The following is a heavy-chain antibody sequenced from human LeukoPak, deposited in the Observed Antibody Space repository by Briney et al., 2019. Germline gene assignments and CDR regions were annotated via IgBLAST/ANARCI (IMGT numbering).Heavy chain of an antibody. D-gene: IGHD3-22*01. CDR2: IYYSGST. Sequence: SETLSLTCTVSGGSIRSSSYYWGWIRQPPGKGLEWIGSIYYSGSTYYNPSLKSRVTISVDTSKNQFSLKLSSVTAADTAVYYCAREYYYDSSGEVAFDIWGQGTMVTVSS. J-gene: IGHJ3*02. V-gene: IGHV4-39*07. CDR3: AREYYYDSSGEVAFDI. CDR1: GGSIRSSSYY.